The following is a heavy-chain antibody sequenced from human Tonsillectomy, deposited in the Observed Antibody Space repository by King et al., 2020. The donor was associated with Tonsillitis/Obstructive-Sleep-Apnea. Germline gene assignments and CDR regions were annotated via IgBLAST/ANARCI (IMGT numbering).Heavy chain of an antibody. CDR2: ISSRSSYT. V-gene: IGHV3-11*06. CDR3: ARGILGYSYGLDY. J-gene: IGHJ4*02. D-gene: IGHD5-18*01. CDR1: GFTFSDYY. Sequence: QLVQSGGGLVKPGGSLRLSCAASGFTFSDYYMTWIRQAPGKGLEWVSYISSRSSYTNYADPVKGRFTISRDNAKNSLYLQMNSLRAEDTAVYYCARGILGYSYGLDYWGQGTLVTVSS.